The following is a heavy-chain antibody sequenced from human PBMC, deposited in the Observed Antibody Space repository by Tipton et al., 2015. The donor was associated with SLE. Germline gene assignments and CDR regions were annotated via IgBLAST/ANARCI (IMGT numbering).Heavy chain of an antibody. CDR3: ARVGDFWSGYPFDY. D-gene: IGHD3-3*01. CDR2: IYYSGST. J-gene: IGHJ4*02. Sequence: TLSLTCTVSGGSISSYYWSWIRQPPGKGLEWSGYIYYSGSTNYNPSLKSRVTISVDTSKNQFSLKLSSVTAADTAVYYRARVGDFWSGYPFDYWGQGTLVTVSS. CDR1: GGSISSYY. V-gene: IGHV4-59*01.